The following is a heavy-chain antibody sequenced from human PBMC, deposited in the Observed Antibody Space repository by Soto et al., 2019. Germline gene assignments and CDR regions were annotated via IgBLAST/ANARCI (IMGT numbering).Heavy chain of an antibody. CDR2: MNEDGGTT. V-gene: IGHV3-74*01. D-gene: IGHD3-10*01. Sequence: LRLSCAASGFTFSSYWMHWVRQAPGKGLVWVSRMNEDGGTTDYADSVKARFTISRDNAKNTLYLQMNSLRVEDTAVYYCASDLSGRADVWGQGTTVTVS. CDR3: ASDLSGRADV. CDR1: GFTFSSYW. J-gene: IGHJ6*02.